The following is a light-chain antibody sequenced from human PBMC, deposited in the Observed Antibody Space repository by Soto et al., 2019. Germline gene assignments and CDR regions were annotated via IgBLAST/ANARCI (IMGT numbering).Light chain of an antibody. CDR3: QQYNNWPS. CDR1: QTVSRN. J-gene: IGKJ5*01. V-gene: IGKV3-15*01. CDR2: DIS. Sequence: EVVMTQSPATLSVSPGERAPLSCRASQTVSRNLAWYQQRPGQAPSLLIYDISNRAAGVPARFSGSGSETEFTLTIRSLQSEDFAVYFCQQYNNWPSFGQGTRVEIK.